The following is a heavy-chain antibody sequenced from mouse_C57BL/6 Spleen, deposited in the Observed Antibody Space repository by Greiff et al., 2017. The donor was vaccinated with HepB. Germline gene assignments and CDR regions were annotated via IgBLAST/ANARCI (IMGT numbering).Heavy chain of an antibody. V-gene: IGHV1-59*01. Sequence: QVQLQQPGAELVRPGTSVKLSCKASGYTFTSYWMHWVKQRPGQGLEWIGVIDPSDSYTNYNHKFKGKATLPVDTSSSTAYMQLSSLTSEDSAVYYGARGELERRAMDYWGQGTSVTVSS. CDR2: IDPSDSYT. CDR3: ARGELERRAMDY. J-gene: IGHJ4*01. CDR1: GYTFTSYW.